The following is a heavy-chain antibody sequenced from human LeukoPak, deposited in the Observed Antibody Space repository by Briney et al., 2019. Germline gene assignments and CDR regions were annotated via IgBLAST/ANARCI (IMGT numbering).Heavy chain of an antibody. Sequence: GGSLRLSCAASGFTFSSYGMHWVRQAPGKGLEWVAFIRYDGSNKYYADSVKGRFTISRDNSKNTLYLQMNSLRAEDTAVYYCAKDYSPWATVTTCFDYWGQGTLVTVSS. CDR3: AKDYSPWATVTTCFDY. D-gene: IGHD4-17*01. CDR1: GFTFSSYG. J-gene: IGHJ4*02. V-gene: IGHV3-30*02. CDR2: IRYDGSNK.